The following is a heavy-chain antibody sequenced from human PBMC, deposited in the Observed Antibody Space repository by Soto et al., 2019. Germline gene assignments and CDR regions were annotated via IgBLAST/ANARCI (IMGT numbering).Heavy chain of an antibody. CDR1: GFTFSDHI. CDR3: TKDGGCCHGS. Sequence: EVQLVESGGGLVQPGGSLRLSCATSGFTFSDHIMDWVRQAPGKGLEWVGRVRTKARSYTTDYAASVKGRFTISRDDSKSSLYLQMNSLRTEDTAVYYFTKDGGCCHGSWGQGILVTVSS. V-gene: IGHV3-72*01. CDR2: VRTKARSYTT. J-gene: IGHJ5*02. D-gene: IGHD6-19*01.